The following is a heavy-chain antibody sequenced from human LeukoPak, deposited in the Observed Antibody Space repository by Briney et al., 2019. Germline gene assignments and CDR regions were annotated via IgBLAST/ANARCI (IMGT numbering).Heavy chain of an antibody. CDR2: IIGSGGST. D-gene: IGHD6-6*01. Sequence: GGSLRLSCAASGFTFSSYAMGWVRQAPGKGLEWVSAIIGSGGSTYYADSVKGRFTISRDNSKNTLYLQMNSLRAEDTAVYYCAKGRAYSSSSVSIDYWGKGTLVTVSS. V-gene: IGHV3-23*01. CDR1: GFTFSSYA. CDR3: AKGRAYSSSSVSIDY. J-gene: IGHJ4*02.